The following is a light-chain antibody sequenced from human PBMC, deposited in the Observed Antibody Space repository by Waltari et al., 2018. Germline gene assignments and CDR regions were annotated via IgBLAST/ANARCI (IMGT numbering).Light chain of an antibody. Sequence: IVLTQSPATLSLFPGERATPSCRASQSVRSYLAWYQQKPGQAPRLLIYDASNRATGIPVRFSGSGSGTDYTLSISSLEPEDFAVYYCQHRSVWPLTFGGGTKVEIK. V-gene: IGKV3-11*01. CDR3: QHRSVWPLT. CDR1: QSVRSY. CDR2: DAS. J-gene: IGKJ4*01.